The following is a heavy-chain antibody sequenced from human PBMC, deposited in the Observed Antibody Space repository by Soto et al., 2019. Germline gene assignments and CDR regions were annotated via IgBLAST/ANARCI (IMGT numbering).Heavy chain of an antibody. J-gene: IGHJ6*02. CDR1: GFSLSNARMG. D-gene: IGHD4-17*01. Sequence: QVTLKESGPVLVKPTETLTLTCTVSGFSLSNARMGVSWIRQPPGKALEWLAHIFSNDEKTYSTSLKSRLTISKDTPKSQVVLTMTNMHPVDTATYYCARIPDGDYETQYLGMDVWGQGTTVTVSS. V-gene: IGHV2-26*01. CDR2: IFSNDEK. CDR3: ARIPDGDYETQYLGMDV.